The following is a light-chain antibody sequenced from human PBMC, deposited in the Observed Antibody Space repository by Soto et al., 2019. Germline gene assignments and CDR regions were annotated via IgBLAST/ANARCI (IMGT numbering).Light chain of an antibody. Sequence: EIVMTQSPATLSVSPGEIATLSCRASQRCSSNLAWYQHKPGQATRLLIYGASTRATGIPARFSCRGSGREFTLTIRSQQYEDVAVYYCQQYNNWPPWTFGQGTKV. V-gene: IGKV3-15*01. J-gene: IGKJ1*01. CDR1: QRCSSN. CDR3: QQYNNWPPWT. CDR2: GAS.